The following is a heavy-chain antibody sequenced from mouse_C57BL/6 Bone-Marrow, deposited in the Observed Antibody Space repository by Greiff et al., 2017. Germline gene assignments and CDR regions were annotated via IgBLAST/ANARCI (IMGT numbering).Heavy chain of an antibody. CDR1: GFSLTSYG. V-gene: IGHV2-5*01. Sequence: VQLQQSGPGLVQPSQSLSITCTVSGFSLTSYGVHWVRQSPGKGLEWLGVIWRGGSTDYNAAFMSRLSITKDNYKSQVFFKMNSLQDDDTAIYYCAKTFYGNYWYFDVWGTGTTVTVSS. J-gene: IGHJ1*03. D-gene: IGHD2-10*01. CDR2: IWRGGST. CDR3: AKTFYGNYWYFDV.